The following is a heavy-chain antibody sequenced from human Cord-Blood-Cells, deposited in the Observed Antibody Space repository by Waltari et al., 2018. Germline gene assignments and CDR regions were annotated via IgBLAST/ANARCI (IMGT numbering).Heavy chain of an antibody. CDR1: GGSISSYY. V-gene: IGHV4-4*07. D-gene: IGHD7-27*01. CDR3: ARDSLLTGDIRAVDI. Sequence: QVQLQESGPGLVKPSETLSLTCTVSGGSISSYYWSWVRQPAGKGLEWIGRIYPSGSTNYNPSLKRRVTMSVDTSNNQFSLKLSSVTAADTAVYYCARDSLLTGDIRAVDIWGQGTMVTVSS. J-gene: IGHJ3*02. CDR2: IYPSGST.